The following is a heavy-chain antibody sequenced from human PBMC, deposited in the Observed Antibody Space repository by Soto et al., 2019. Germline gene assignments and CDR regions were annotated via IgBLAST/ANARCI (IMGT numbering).Heavy chain of an antibody. J-gene: IGHJ4*02. D-gene: IGHD1-26*01. CDR3: ARAEGDPPLFDY. CDR2: IYYSGST. Sequence: SETLSLTCTVSGGSISSGGYYWSWIRQHPGNGLEWIGYIYYSGSTYYNPSLKSRVTISVDTSKNQFSLKLSSVTAADTAVYYCARAEGDPPLFDYWGQGTLVTVSS. CDR1: GGSISSGGYY. V-gene: IGHV4-31*03.